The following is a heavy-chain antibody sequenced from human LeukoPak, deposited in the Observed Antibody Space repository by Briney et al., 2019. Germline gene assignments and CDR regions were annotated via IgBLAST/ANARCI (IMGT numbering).Heavy chain of an antibody. CDR2: IYSGGST. J-gene: IGHJ3*02. V-gene: IGHV3-66*01. D-gene: IGHD1-26*01. Sequence: GGSLRLSCAASGFTVSSNYMSWVRQAPGKGLEWVSVIYSGGSTYYADSVKGRFTISRDNSKNTLYLQMNSLRAEDTAVYYCARAGGTYYGIAFDIWGQGTMVTVSS. CDR3: ARAGGTYYGIAFDI. CDR1: GFTVSSNY.